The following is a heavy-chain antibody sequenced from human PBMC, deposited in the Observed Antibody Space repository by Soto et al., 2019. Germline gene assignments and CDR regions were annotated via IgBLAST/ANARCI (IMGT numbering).Heavy chain of an antibody. D-gene: IGHD5-12*01. CDR2: IRSKAYGGTT. V-gene: IGHV3-49*03. CDR1: GFTFGDYA. J-gene: IGHJ6*03. CDR3: TRDGGGYDSESHLGYYYYMDV. Sequence: GGSLRLSCTASGFTFGDYAMSWFRQAPGKGLEWVGFIRSKAYGGTTEYAASVKGRFTISRDDSKSIAYLQMNSLKTEDTAVYYCTRDGGGYDSESHLGYYYYMDVWGKGTTVTVSS.